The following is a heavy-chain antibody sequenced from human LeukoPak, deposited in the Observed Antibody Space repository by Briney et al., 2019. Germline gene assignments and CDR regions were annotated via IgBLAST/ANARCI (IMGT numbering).Heavy chain of an antibody. D-gene: IGHD1-7*01. CDR1: GFTFSSYG. Sequence: GGSPRLSCAASGFTFSSYGMHWVRQAPGKGLEWVAVIWYDESNKYYADSVKGRFTISRDNSKNTLYLQMNSLRAEDTAVYYCARGITGTTGFDYWGQGTLVTVSS. J-gene: IGHJ4*02. CDR2: IWYDESNK. CDR3: ARGITGTTGFDY. V-gene: IGHV3-33*01.